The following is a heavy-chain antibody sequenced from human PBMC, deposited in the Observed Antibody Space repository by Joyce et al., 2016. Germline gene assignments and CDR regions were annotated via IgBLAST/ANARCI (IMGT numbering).Heavy chain of an antibody. Sequence: EVQLVESGGGLVKPGGSLRLSCAGSGFTFSNAWLSWVRQAPGKGLGWVGRINVKTDGGATDYAAPVKGRFTILRDDSKKTLYLQMNSLKTEDTAVYYCTTMVSCSYTSCHDPYYFDYWGQGTLVTVSS. CDR1: GFTFSNAW. V-gene: IGHV3-15*01. CDR2: INVKTDGGAT. J-gene: IGHJ4*02. CDR3: TTMVSCSYTSCHDPYYFDY. D-gene: IGHD2-2*01.